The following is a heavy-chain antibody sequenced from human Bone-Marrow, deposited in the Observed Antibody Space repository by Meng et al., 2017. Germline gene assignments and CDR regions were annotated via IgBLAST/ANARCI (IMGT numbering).Heavy chain of an antibody. Sequence: EVQLVGSGGGLVQPGWALRLSCIASEFTFSLFWMHWVRQAPGKGPMWVSRINPDGTITDYADSVKGRFTISRDNAKNTLYLQMNSLRAEDSAVYYCARFTPFDYWGPGTLVTVSS. CDR2: INPDGTIT. CDR3: ARFTPFDY. J-gene: IGHJ4*02. CDR1: EFTFSLFW. V-gene: IGHV3-74*01.